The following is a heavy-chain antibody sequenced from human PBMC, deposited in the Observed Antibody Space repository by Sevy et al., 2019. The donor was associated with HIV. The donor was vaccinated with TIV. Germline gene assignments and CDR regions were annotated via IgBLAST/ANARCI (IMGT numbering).Heavy chain of an antibody. CDR1: GFTFRNSG. CDR2: IFSDGITT. CDR3: ARESPSDWYLDS. Sequence: GGSLSLSCAASGFTFRNSGMHWVRQSPGKGLEWVVSIFSDGITTYYGDSVKGRFTVFRDNSKSTLYMQMNSLRVEDTAVYYCARESPSDWYLDSWGQGSQVTVSS. D-gene: IGHD6-19*01. V-gene: IGHV3-33*01. J-gene: IGHJ4*02.